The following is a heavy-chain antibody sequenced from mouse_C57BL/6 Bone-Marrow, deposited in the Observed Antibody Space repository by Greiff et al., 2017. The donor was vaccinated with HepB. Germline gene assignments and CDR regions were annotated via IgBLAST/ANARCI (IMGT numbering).Heavy chain of an antibody. CDR1: GFTFSDAW. V-gene: IGHV6-6*01. Sequence: EVKLEESGGGLVQPGGSMKLSCAASGFTFSDAWMDWVRQSPEKGLEWVAEIRNKANNHATYYAESVKGRFTISRDDSKSSVYLQMNSLRAEDTGIYYCTHYYASSPPGFAYWGQGTLVTVSA. D-gene: IGHD1-1*01. J-gene: IGHJ3*01. CDR2: IRNKANNHAT. CDR3: THYYASSPPGFAY.